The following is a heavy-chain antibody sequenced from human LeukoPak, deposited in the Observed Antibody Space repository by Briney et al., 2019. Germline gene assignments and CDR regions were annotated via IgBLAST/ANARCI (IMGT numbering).Heavy chain of an antibody. D-gene: IGHD5-12*01. CDR3: ARSASGYDYYYYYYMDV. Sequence: ASVTVSCKASGYTFTSYGISWVRQAPGQGLEWMGWISAYNGNTNYAQKLQGRVTMTTDTSTSTAYMELRSLRSDDTAVYYCARSASGYDYYYYYYMDVWGKGTTVTVSS. CDR2: ISAYNGNT. CDR1: GYTFTSYG. J-gene: IGHJ6*03. V-gene: IGHV1-18*01.